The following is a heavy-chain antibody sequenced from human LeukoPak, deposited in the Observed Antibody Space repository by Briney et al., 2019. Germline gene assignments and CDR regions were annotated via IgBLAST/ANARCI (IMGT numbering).Heavy chain of an antibody. V-gene: IGHV1-2*02. CDR3: ARDRSSSSPWFDP. D-gene: IGHD6-6*01. CDR2: INPNSGGT. Sequence: ASVKVSCKASGYTFTGYYMHWVRQAPGQGLEWMGWINPNSGGTNYAQKFQGRVTMTRDTSISTAYMELSRLRSDDTAVYYCARDRSSSSPWFDPWGQGTLVTVSS. CDR1: GYTFTGYY. J-gene: IGHJ5*02.